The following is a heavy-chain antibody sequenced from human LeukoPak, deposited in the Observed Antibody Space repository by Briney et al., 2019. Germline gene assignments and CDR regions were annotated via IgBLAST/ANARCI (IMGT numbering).Heavy chain of an antibody. D-gene: IGHD3-22*01. CDR2: IYYSGST. J-gene: IGHJ4*02. CDR3: ASFPLPYYDSSGYYSPSY. V-gene: IGHV4-39*01. CDR1: GGSISSYY. Sequence: PSETLSLTCTVSGGSISSYYWGWLRQPPGKGREGLGSIYYSGSTYYNPSLKSRATISVDTSRNQFSLKRSSVTAADTAVYYCASFPLPYYDSSGYYSPSYWGQGTLVTASS.